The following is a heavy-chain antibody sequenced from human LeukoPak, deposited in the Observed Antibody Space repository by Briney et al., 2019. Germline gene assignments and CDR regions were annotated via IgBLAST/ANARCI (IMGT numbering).Heavy chain of an antibody. Sequence: ASVTVSCKSSGYAFTNYYMHWVRQAPGQGLEWMGIINPSGGSTIYAQKFQGRVAMTRDTSTSTIYMELSSLRSEDTAVYYCASLWFGEWYFDYWGQGTLVTVSS. CDR2: INPSGGST. V-gene: IGHV1-46*01. CDR3: ASLWFGEWYFDY. D-gene: IGHD3-10*01. CDR1: GYAFTNYY. J-gene: IGHJ4*02.